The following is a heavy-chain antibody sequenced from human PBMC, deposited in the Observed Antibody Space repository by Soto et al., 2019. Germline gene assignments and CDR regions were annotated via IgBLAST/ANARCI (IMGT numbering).Heavy chain of an antibody. D-gene: IGHD3-10*01. Sequence: GGSLRLSCAASGFTFSSYSMNWVRQAPGKGLEWVSSISSSSSYIYYADSVKGRFTISRDNAKNSLYLQMNSLRAEDTAVYYCALQGSGSYYGGMDVWGQGTTVTVSS. J-gene: IGHJ6*02. V-gene: IGHV3-21*01. CDR1: GFTFSSYS. CDR2: ISSSSSYI. CDR3: ALQGSGSYYGGMDV.